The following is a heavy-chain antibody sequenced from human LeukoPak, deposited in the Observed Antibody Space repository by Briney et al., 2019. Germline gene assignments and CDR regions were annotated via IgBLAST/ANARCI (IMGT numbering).Heavy chain of an antibody. J-gene: IGHJ5*02. Sequence: ASVKVSCKAPGYTFTGYSMHWVRQAPGQGLEWMGWINPNSGRTNYAQKFQGRVTMTRDTPISTAYMELSRLRSDDTAVYYCATVVPAAMGWFDPWGQGTLVTVSS. CDR2: INPNSGRT. D-gene: IGHD2-2*01. CDR3: ATVVPAAMGWFDP. V-gene: IGHV1-2*02. CDR1: GYTFTGYS.